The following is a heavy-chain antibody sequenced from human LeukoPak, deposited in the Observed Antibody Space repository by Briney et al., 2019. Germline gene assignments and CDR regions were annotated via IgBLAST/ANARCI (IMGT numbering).Heavy chain of an antibody. V-gene: IGHV3-30-3*01. D-gene: IGHD2-8*01. Sequence: PGGSLRLSCAASGFTFSSYAMHWVRQAPGKGLEWVAVISYDGSNKYYADSVKGRFTISRDNSKNTLYLKMNSLRAEDTAVYYCARDSLPIVLMVYALDYWGQGTLVTVSS. J-gene: IGHJ4*02. CDR3: ARDSLPIVLMVYALDY. CDR1: GFTFSSYA. CDR2: ISYDGSNK.